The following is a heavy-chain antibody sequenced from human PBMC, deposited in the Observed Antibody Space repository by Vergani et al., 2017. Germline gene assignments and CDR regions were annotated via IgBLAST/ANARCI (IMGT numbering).Heavy chain of an antibody. Sequence: EVQLVESGGGVVQPGRSLRLSCAASGFTFSSYGMHWVRQASGKGLEWVGRIRSKANSYATAYAASVKGRFTISRDDSKNTAYLQMNSLKTEDTAVYYCTRRRPRIAAAGLDAFDIWGQGTMVTVSS. V-gene: IGHV3-73*01. CDR1: GFTFSSYG. J-gene: IGHJ3*02. CDR2: IRSKANSYAT. CDR3: TRRRPRIAAAGLDAFDI. D-gene: IGHD6-13*01.